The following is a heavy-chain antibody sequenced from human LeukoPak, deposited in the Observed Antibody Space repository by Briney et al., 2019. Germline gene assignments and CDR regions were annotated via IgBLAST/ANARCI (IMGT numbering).Heavy chain of an antibody. V-gene: IGHV4-39*01. CDR1: GGSISSSSYY. CDR3: ARLPFSRDGYNYVDF. J-gene: IGHJ4*02. D-gene: IGHD5-24*01. CDR2: MYYSGST. Sequence: SETLSLTCTVSGGSISSSSYYWGWIRQPPGKGLEWIGTMYYSGSTYYNPSLKSRVTISVDMSKKQFSLKLTSVTAADTAVYYCARLPFSRDGYNYVDFWGQGTLVTVSS.